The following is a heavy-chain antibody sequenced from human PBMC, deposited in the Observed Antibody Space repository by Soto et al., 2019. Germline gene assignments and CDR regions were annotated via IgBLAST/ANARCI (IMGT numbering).Heavy chain of an antibody. CDR3: ARGHSDYYGSGAS. CDR1: GGSFSGYY. D-gene: IGHD3-10*01. Sequence: QVQLQQWGAGLLKPSETLSLTCAVYGGSFSGYYWSWIRQPPGKGLEWIGEINHSGSTNYNPSPNSRVTRSVDTYKNQFSLKLSSVTAADTAVYYCARGHSDYYGSGASWRQRTLVTVS. V-gene: IGHV4-34*01. CDR2: INHSGST. J-gene: IGHJ4*02.